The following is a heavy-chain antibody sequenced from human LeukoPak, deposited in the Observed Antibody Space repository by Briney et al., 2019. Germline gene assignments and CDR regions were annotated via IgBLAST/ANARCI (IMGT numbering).Heavy chain of an antibody. CDR3: ARAQALWFGESDFDY. D-gene: IGHD3-10*01. V-gene: IGHV1-46*01. J-gene: IGHJ4*02. CDR1: GYTFTSYY. Sequence: ASVKVSCKASGYTFTSYYMHWVRQAPGQGLEWMGIINPSGGSTSYAQKFQGRVTMTRDTSTSTVYMELSSLRSEDTGVYYCARAQALWFGESDFDYWGQGTLVTVSS. CDR2: INPSGGST.